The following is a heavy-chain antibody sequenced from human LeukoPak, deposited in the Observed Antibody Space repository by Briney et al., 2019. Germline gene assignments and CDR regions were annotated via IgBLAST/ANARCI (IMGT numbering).Heavy chain of an antibody. V-gene: IGHV3-48*03. J-gene: IGHJ6*03. CDR2: ITSDGRTI. CDR3: ARNYYYYMDV. Sequence: GGSLRLSCAASGFPFSNYEVKWVRQAPGKGLEWVSSITSDGRTIYYADSVKGRFTISRDNAKNSLYLQMNSLRAEDTAVYSCARNYYYYMDVWGKGTTVIVSS. CDR1: GFPFSNYE.